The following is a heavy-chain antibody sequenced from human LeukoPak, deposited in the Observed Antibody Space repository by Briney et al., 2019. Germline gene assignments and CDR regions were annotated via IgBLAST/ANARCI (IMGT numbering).Heavy chain of an antibody. D-gene: IGHD2-21*01. CDR1: GFNFSDSR. CDR3: VRGDWYFES. CDR2: VKWGGTEK. J-gene: IGHJ4*02. V-gene: IGHV3-7*04. Sequence: GVALRLSWVTSGFNFSDSRMTWLREAPGKGLQWVANVKWGGTEKHFLDSVEGRFHISRGNAKKSLYLQMSSLRPQDTAVYFCVRGDWYFESWGQGTLVTVSS.